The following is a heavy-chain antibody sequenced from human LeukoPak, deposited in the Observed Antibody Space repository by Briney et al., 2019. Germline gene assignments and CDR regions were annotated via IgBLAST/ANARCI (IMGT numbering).Heavy chain of an antibody. CDR3: GVDYGVRGVDSRE. V-gene: IGHV3-30*03. Sequence: GGSLRLSCGASGFTLSSYGIYWVRQAPGKGLEWVAVISYDGSNKYYADSVKGRFTISRDNSKNTVYLQMSSLRADDTAVYYCGVDYGVRGVDSREGGQGTLVTVSS. D-gene: IGHD3-10*01. J-gene: IGHJ4*02. CDR1: GFTLSSYG. CDR2: ISYDGSNK.